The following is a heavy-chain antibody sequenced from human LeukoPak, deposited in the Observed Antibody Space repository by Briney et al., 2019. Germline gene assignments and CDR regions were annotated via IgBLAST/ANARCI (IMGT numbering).Heavy chain of an antibody. CDR1: GFTFGDNA. CDR2: IRSKAYGGTT. D-gene: IGHD4-17*01. V-gene: IGHV3-49*04. CDR3: TRTVTFDY. Sequence: GGSLRLSCTASGFTFGDNAMSWVRQAPGKGLERVGFIRSKAYGGTTEYAASVKGRFTVSRDDSKSIAYLQMNSRKTEDTAVYYCTRTVTFDYWGQGTLVTVSS. J-gene: IGHJ4*02.